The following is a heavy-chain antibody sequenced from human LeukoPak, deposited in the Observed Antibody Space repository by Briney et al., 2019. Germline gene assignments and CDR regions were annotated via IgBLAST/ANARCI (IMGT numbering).Heavy chain of an antibody. V-gene: IGHV4-59*01. CDR1: GGSISSYY. CDR2: IYYSGST. Sequence: SETLSLTCTVSGGSISSYYWSWIRQPPGKGLEWIGYIYYSGSTDYNPSLKSRVTISVDTSKNQFSLKLSSVTAADTAVYYCARDYYGSGSFLDYWGQGTLATVSS. D-gene: IGHD3-10*01. J-gene: IGHJ4*02. CDR3: ARDYYGSGSFLDY.